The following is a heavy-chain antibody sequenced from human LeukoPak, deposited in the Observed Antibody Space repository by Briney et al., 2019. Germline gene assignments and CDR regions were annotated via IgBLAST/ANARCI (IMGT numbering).Heavy chain of an antibody. J-gene: IGHJ6*02. V-gene: IGHV4-59*01. D-gene: IGHD1-7*01. CDR1: GGAISSYY. CDR3: ARDNWNYGSSMDV. Sequence: SETLSLTCTVSGGAISSYYWSWIRQPPGKGLEWIGYIYYSGSTNYNPSLKSRVTISVDTSKNQFSLKLSSVTAADTAVYYCARDNWNYGSSMDVWGQGTTVTVSS. CDR2: IYYSGST.